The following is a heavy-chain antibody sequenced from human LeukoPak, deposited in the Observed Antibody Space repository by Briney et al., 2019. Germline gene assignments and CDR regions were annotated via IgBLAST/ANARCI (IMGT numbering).Heavy chain of an antibody. Sequence: PSETLSLTCAVYAWSFNDYYWNWIRQPPGKGLEWIGEINHRGDTNYNPFLKSRVTISVDTSKNQFSLRLTSVIAADTAIYYCARGQVPGGRGYNWFDPWGQGTLVTVSS. D-gene: IGHD2-2*01. CDR1: AWSFNDYY. V-gene: IGHV4-34*01. J-gene: IGHJ5*02. CDR3: ARGQVPGGRGYNWFDP. CDR2: INHRGDT.